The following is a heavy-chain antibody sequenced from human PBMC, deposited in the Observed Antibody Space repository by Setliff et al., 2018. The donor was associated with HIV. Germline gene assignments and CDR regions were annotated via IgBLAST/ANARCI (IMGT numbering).Heavy chain of an antibody. J-gene: IGHJ6*03. CDR3: ARARRDSYDRGRRNHYYIDV. V-gene: IGHV1-8*02. CDR2: MNPNSGNT. D-gene: IGHD3-22*01. CDR1: GYNFSSYD. Sequence: ASVKVSCKASGYNFSSYDINWVRQATGQGLEWMGWMNPNSGNTGYAQKFQGRVTMTRDTSISTAYMELNNLKFEDTAVYYCARARRDSYDRGRRNHYYIDVWGKGTTVTVS.